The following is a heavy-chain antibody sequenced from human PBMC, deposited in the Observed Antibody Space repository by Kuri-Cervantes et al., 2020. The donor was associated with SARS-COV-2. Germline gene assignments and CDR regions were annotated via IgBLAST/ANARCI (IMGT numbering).Heavy chain of an antibody. CDR3: ARHLWSDGMDV. CDR1: GGSISSRSYY. V-gene: IGHV4-39*01. J-gene: IGHJ6*02. CDR2: IYYSGST. Sequence: SETLSLSCTVSGGSISSRSYYWGWIRQPPGKGLEWIGSIYYSGSTYYNPSLKSRVTISVDTSKNQFSLKLSSVTAADTAVYYCARHLWSDGMDVWGQGTTVTVSS. D-gene: IGHD2-8*02.